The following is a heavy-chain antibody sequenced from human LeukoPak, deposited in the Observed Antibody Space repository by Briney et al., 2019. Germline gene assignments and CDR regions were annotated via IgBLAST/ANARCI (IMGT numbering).Heavy chain of an antibody. V-gene: IGHV3-23*01. CDR2: ISGTSGTI. CDR3: AKRLGDPRAFDY. CDR1: GFTFSNYA. D-gene: IGHD2-21*02. Sequence: GGSLRLSCAASGFTFSNYAMSWVRQAPGKWLEWVSGISGTSGTINYAAPVKGRFTISRDNSKNTLYLHMNSLRVDDMAVYYCAKRLGDPRAFDYWGQGTLVTVSS. J-gene: IGHJ4*02.